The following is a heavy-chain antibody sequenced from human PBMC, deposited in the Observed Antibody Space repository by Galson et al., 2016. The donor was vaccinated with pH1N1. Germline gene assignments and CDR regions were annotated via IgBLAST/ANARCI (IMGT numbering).Heavy chain of an antibody. V-gene: IGHV3-7*01. CDR2: INQDGSRK. D-gene: IGHD1-26*01. CDR3: ATEDYYTSLY. CDR1: GFIFSDYW. J-gene: IGHJ4*02. Sequence: SLRLSCAASGFIFSDYWMSWVRQAPGKGLEWVAKINQDGSRKYYVDSMKGRCTISRDNAENSLSLRMNSLRVEDTAPYYCATEDYYTSLYWGQGILVTVSS.